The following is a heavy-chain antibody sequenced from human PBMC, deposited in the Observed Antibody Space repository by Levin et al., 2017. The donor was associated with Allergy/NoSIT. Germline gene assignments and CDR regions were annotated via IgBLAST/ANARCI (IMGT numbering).Heavy chain of an antibody. V-gene: IGHV3-11*05. D-gene: IGHD3-10*01. Sequence: GGSLRLSCAASGFIVSDSYMSWIRQAPGKGLEWVSYISRGNFYTNYLDSVKGRFTISRDNAKNSLYLQMNSLRAEDTAIYYCARGRVPNDYWGQGTLVTVSS. J-gene: IGHJ4*02. CDR1: GFIVSDSY. CDR2: ISRGNFYT. CDR3: ARGRVPNDY.